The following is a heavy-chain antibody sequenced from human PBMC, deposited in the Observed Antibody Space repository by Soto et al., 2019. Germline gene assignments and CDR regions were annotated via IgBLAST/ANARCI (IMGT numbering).Heavy chain of an antibody. CDR2: MYPSGGT. D-gene: IGHD2-8*01. CDR1: GVSISSSNW. V-gene: IGHV4-4*02. J-gene: IGHJ5*02. CDR3: ARCLHCSNGGRFDP. Sequence: QVQLQESGPGLVTPSGTLSLTYTVSGVSISSSNWWTWVRQAPGKGLEWIGEMYPSGGTTYNPALQNRVTISVDNSKNHLSLTLTSVTAADTAVYYCARCLHCSNGGRFDPWGRGALVTVSS.